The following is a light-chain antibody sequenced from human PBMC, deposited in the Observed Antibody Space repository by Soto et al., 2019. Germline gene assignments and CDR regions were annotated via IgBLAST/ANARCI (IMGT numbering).Light chain of an antibody. V-gene: IGKV3-11*01. CDR2: DAS. CDR3: QHRGNWPT. CDR1: QSVSSY. J-gene: IGKJ4*01. Sequence: EIVLTQSPATLSLSPGERATLSCRASQSVSSYLAWYQHKPGQAPRLLIYDASTRATGIPARFSGSGSGTDFTLTISSLEPEDFAVYYCQHRGNWPTFGGGTNVEIK.